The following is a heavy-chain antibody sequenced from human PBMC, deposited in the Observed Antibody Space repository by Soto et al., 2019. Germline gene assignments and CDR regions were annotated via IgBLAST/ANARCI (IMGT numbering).Heavy chain of an antibody. V-gene: IGHV3-21*01. Sequence: PVGSLRLSYAASGFTLSAHTMNWVRQAPGEGLEWVSSISSDSRYIYYADSVKGRFTISRDNARNSLDLQTNNLRAEDTAAYHCARGHCSRTSCYTGGYYYYPMDVWGQGTTVTVSS. J-gene: IGHJ6*02. CDR3: ARGHCSRTSCYTGGYYYYPMDV. CDR1: GFTLSAHT. CDR2: ISSDSRYI. D-gene: IGHD2-2*01.